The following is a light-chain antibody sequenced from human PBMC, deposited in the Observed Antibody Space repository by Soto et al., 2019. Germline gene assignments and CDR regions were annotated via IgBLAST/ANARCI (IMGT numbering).Light chain of an antibody. V-gene: IGLV2-23*02. CDR2: EVS. J-gene: IGLJ1*01. CDR3: CSYAGRTTL. Sequence: QSVLTQSPSASVSGSPGQSITISCTGTSSDVESYNLVSWYQQLPGSVPKLIIYEVSKRPSGVSNRFSGSESGNTASLTISGLQAEDEADYYCCSYAGRTTLFGTGTKVTVL. CDR1: SSDVESYNL.